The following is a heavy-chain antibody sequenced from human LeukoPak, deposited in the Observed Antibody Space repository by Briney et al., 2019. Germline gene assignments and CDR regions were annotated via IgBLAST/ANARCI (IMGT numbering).Heavy chain of an antibody. CDR2: IYTSGST. CDR3: ARSADRLSGYDCHY. J-gene: IGHJ4*02. D-gene: IGHD5-12*01. CDR1: GGSISSGSYY. V-gene: IGHV4-61*02. Sequence: SETLSLTCTVSGGSISSGSYYWSWIRQPAGKGLEWIGRIYTSGSTNYNPSLKSRVTISVDTSKNQFSLKLSSVTAADTAVYYCARSADRLSGYDCHYWGQGTLVTVSS.